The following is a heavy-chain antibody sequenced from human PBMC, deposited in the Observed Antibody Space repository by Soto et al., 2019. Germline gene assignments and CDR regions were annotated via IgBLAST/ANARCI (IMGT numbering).Heavy chain of an antibody. V-gene: IGHV4-39*07. CDR3: AREYLLGYYYDSSGYYYDY. J-gene: IGHJ4*02. D-gene: IGHD3-22*01. Sequence: SETLSLTCTVSGGSISSSSYYWGWIRQPPGKGLEWIGSIYYSGSTYYNPSLKSRVTISVDTSTNHFSLKLSSVTAADTAVYYCAREYLLGYYYDSSGYYYDYWGQGTLVTVSS. CDR1: GGSISSSSYY. CDR2: IYYSGST.